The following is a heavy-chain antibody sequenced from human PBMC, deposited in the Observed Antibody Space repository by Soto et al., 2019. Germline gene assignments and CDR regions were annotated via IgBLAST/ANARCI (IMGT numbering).Heavy chain of an antibody. D-gene: IGHD6-19*01. CDR2: INPDGSEK. CDR1: GFTFSSYW. CDR3: ARDLGRDWYGRFDY. J-gene: IGHJ4*02. Sequence: GGSLRLSCAVSGFTFSSYWMSWVRQAPGKGLEWVAKINPDGSEKNYVDSVKGRISISRDNAKNSLYLQMNSLRADDTAVYFCARDLGRDWYGRFDYWGQGTLVTVSS. V-gene: IGHV3-7*01.